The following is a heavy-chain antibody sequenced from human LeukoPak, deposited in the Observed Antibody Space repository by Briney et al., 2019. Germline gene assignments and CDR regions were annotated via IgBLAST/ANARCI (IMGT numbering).Heavy chain of an antibody. V-gene: IGHV4-34*01. D-gene: IGHD2/OR15-2a*01. CDR3: ARDRISAVVDAFDI. J-gene: IGHJ3*02. CDR1: GGSFSGYY. CDR2: INHSGST. Sequence: PSETLSLTCAVYGGSFSGYYWSWIRQPPGKGLEWIGEINHSGSTNYNPSLKSRVTISVDTSKNQFSLKLSSVTAADTAVYYCARDRISAVVDAFDIWGQGTMVTVSS.